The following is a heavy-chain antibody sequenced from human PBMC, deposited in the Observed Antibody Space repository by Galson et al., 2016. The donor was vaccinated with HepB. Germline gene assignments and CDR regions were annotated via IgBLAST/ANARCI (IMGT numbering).Heavy chain of an antibody. V-gene: IGHV3-53*01. J-gene: IGHJ4*02. CDR2: IYSGGST. Sequence: VRQAPGKGLEWVSVIYSGGSTYYADSVKGRFTISRYNSKNTLYLQMNSLRAEDTAVYYCARKGGIYSPWGYWGQGTLVTVSS. D-gene: IGHD3-10*01. CDR3: ARKGGIYSPWGY.